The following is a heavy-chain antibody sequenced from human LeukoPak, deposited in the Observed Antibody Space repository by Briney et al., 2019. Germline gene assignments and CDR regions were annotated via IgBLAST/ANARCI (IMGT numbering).Heavy chain of an antibody. CDR2: MNPNSGNT. J-gene: IGHJ6*03. CDR1: GYTFTSYV. D-gene: IGHD6-13*01. Sequence: ASLKVSCKASGYTFTSYVINWVRQATGQGLEWMGWMNPNSGNTGYAQKFQGRVTMTRNTSISTAYMELSSLRSEDTAVYYCARVGAAAGTFPYYYYMDVWGKGTTVTISS. CDR3: ARVGAAAGTFPYYYYMDV. V-gene: IGHV1-8*01.